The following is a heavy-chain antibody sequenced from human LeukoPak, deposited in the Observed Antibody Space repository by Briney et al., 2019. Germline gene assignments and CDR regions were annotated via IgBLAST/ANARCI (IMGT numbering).Heavy chain of an antibody. CDR3: ATLVSTRYYFDY. J-gene: IGHJ4*02. CDR2: VYHSGST. V-gene: IGHV4-38-2*02. Sequence: SETLSLTCTVSGYSISSGYYWGWIRQPPGKGLEWIGSVYHSGSTYYTPSLKSRVTFSVDTSKNQFSLRLTSVTAADTAVYFCATLVSTRYYFDYWGQGTLVTVSS. CDR1: GYSISSGYY. D-gene: IGHD5/OR15-5a*01.